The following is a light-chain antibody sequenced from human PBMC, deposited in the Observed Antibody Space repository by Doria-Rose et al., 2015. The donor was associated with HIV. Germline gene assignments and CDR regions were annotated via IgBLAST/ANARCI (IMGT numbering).Light chain of an antibody. CDR1: SSDVGRYDY. CDR2: DVN. Sequence: LTQPASVSGSPGQSITISCTGTSSDVGRYDYVSWYQQHPGKAPKLIIFDVNARPSGVPNRFSGSKSGNTASLTISGLQAEDEADYYCSSYRTSGTLWVFGGGTKLTVL. J-gene: IGLJ3*02. V-gene: IGLV2-14*03. CDR3: SSYRTSGTLWV.